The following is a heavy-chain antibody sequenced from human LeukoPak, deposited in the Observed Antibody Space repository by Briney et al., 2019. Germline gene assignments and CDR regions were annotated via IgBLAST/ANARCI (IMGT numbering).Heavy chain of an antibody. CDR1: GGSISSGSYY. CDR2: IYTSGST. CDR3: ARGGGHY. J-gene: IGHJ4*02. D-gene: IGHD3-16*01. Sequence: SQTLSLTCTVSGGSISSGSYYWSWIRQPAGKGLEWIGRIYTSGSTNYNLSLKSRVTISVDTSKNQFSLKLSSVTAADTAVYYCARGGGHYWGQGTLVTVSS. V-gene: IGHV4-61*02.